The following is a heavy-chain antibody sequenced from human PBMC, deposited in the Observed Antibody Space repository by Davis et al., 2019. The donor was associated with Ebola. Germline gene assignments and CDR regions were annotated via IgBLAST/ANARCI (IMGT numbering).Heavy chain of an antibody. V-gene: IGHV4-4*07. D-gene: IGHD4-17*01. Sequence: PSETLSLTCTVSGGSISSHYWSWIRQPAGKGLEWIGRIYTSGSTNSNPSLKSRVTMSLDTSKNQFSLKLSSVTAADTAVYYCARTDDYGVDDAFDIWGQGTMVTVSS. J-gene: IGHJ3*02. CDR1: GGSISSHY. CDR2: IYTSGST. CDR3: ARTDDYGVDDAFDI.